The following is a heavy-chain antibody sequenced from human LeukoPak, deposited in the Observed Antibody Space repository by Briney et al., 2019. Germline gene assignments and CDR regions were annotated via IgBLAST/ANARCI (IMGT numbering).Heavy chain of an antibody. CDR2: ISGSGGST. CDR3: AKEWSYYGSGSYGNNWFDP. CDR1: GFTFSSYA. J-gene: IGHJ5*02. V-gene: IGHV3-23*01. D-gene: IGHD3-10*01. Sequence: GGSLRLSCAASGFTFSSYAMSWVGHAPGKGLEWVSAISGSGGSTYYADSVKGRFTIARDNSKNTLYLQMNSLRAEDTAVYYCAKEWSYYGSGSYGNNWFDPWGQGTLVTVSS.